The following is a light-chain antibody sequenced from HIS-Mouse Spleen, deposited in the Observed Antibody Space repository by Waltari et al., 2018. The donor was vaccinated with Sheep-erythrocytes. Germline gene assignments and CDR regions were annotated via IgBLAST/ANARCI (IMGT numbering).Light chain of an antibody. V-gene: IGKV3-20*01. J-gene: IGKJ2*01. CDR2: GAS. CDR1: QSVSSSY. Sequence: EIVLTQSPGTLSLSPGERATLPCRASQSVSSSYLAWYQQKPGQAPRLLSYGASSRATGIPDRFSGSGSGTDFTLTISRLEPEDVAVYYCQQYGSSPTFGQGTKLEIK. CDR3: QQYGSSPT.